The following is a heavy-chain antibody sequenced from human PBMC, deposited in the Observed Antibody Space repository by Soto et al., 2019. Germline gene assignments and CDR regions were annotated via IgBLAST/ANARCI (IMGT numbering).Heavy chain of an antibody. J-gene: IGHJ6*02. CDR3: AKVMGYDSSGYYLYGMDV. D-gene: IGHD3-22*01. Sequence: PGGSLRLSCAASGFTFSSYAMSWVRQAPGKGLEWVSAISGSGGSTYYADSVKGRFTISRDNSKNTLYLQMNSLRAEDTAVYYCAKVMGYDSSGYYLYGMDVWGQGTTVTISS. CDR2: ISGSGGST. CDR1: GFTFSSYA. V-gene: IGHV3-23*01.